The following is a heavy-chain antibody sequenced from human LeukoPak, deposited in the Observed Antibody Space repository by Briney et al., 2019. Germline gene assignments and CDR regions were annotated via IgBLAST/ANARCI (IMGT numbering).Heavy chain of an antibody. D-gene: IGHD6-13*01. CDR3: ARGILWYSSSWYSFLDY. CDR2: INPNSGGT. CDR1: GYTLTELS. Sequence: GASVKVSCKVSGYTLTELSMHWVRQAPGQGLEWMGWINPNSGGTNYAQKFQGRVTMTRDTSISTAYMELSRLRSDDTAVYYCARGILWYSSSWYSFLDYWGQGTLVTVSS. V-gene: IGHV1-2*02. J-gene: IGHJ4*02.